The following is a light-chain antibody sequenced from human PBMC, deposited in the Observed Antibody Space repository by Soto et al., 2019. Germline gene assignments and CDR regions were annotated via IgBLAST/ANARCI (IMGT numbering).Light chain of an antibody. CDR1: QSISNY. V-gene: IGKV1-5*01. CDR3: QQYNSYSPT. J-gene: IGKJ2*01. Sequence: DIQMTQSPSSLSASVGDRVTITCRASQSISNYLNWYQQKPGKAPKLLIYDASSLESGVPSRFSGSGSGTEFTLTISSLQPDDFATYYCQQYNSYSPTFGQGTKLEIK. CDR2: DAS.